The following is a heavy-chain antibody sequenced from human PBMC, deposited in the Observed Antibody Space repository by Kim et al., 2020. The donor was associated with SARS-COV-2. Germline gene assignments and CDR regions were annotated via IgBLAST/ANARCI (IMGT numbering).Heavy chain of an antibody. CDR1: GGSISSYY. CDR2: IYYSGST. J-gene: IGHJ6*03. Sequence: SETLSLTCTVSGGSISSYYWSWIRQPPGKGLEWIGYIYYSGSTNYNPSLKSRVTISVDTSKNQFSLKLSSVTAADTAVYYCARVGTENYDFWSGYDGSYYYYYYMDVWGKGTTVTVSS. CDR3: ARVGTENYDFWSGYDGSYYYYYYMDV. D-gene: IGHD3-3*01. V-gene: IGHV4-59*01.